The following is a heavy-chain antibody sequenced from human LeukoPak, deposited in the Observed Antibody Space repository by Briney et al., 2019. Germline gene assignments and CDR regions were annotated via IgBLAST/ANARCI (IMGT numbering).Heavy chain of an antibody. J-gene: IGHJ6*02. Sequence: PGGSLRLSCAASGFTFSSYAMSWVRQAPGKGLEWVSAISGSGGSTYYADSVKGRFTISRDNSKNTLYLQMNSLRSEDTAVYYCARRSSGWWVYGMDVWGQGTTVTVSS. CDR2: ISGSGGST. D-gene: IGHD6-19*01. CDR1: GFTFSSYA. CDR3: ARRSSGWWVYGMDV. V-gene: IGHV3-23*01.